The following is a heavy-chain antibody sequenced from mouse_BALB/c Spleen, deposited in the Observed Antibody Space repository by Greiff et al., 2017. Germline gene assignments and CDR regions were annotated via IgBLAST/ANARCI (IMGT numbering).Heavy chain of an antibody. CDR3: VRDRPLYYGSSYGYFDV. CDR1: GFSLTSYD. J-gene: IGHJ1*01. CDR2: IWTGGGT. Sequence: QVQLQQSGPGLVAPSQSLSITCTVSGFSLTSYDISWIRQPPGKGLEWLGVIWTGGGTNYNSAFMSRLSISKDNSKSQVFLKMNSLQTDDTAIYYCVRDRPLYYGSSYGYFDVWGAGTTVTVSS. V-gene: IGHV2-9-2*01. D-gene: IGHD1-1*01.